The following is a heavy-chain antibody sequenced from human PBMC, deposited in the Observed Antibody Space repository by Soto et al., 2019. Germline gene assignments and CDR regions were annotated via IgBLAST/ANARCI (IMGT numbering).Heavy chain of an antibody. J-gene: IGHJ3*02. CDR1: GFRFDDYA. CDR2: ISYNSGSI. V-gene: IGHV3-9*01. Sequence: EVQLVESGGGLVQPGRSLRLSCAASGFRFDDYAMHWVRQAPGKGLEWVSGISYNSGSIGYADSVKGRFTISRDTAKNSPYLQMNSLRAEDTALYYCVKDIEENQLLYDAFDIWGQGTRVTVSS. D-gene: IGHD2-2*01. CDR3: VKDIEENQLLYDAFDI.